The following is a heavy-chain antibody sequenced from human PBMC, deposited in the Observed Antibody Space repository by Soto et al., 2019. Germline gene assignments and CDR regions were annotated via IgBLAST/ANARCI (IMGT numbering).Heavy chain of an antibody. CDR2: ISGTGGGT. D-gene: IGHD3-10*01. CDR3: AKDREWFGEFPYYYYGMNV. V-gene: IGHV3-23*01. CDR1: GFTFSSYA. J-gene: IGHJ6*02. Sequence: EVQLLESGGGLVQPGGSLRLSCTVSGFTFSSYAMTWVRQAPGKGLEWVSAISGTGGGTYYADSVKGRFTISRDNSKNTLYLQLDSLRVEDTALYYCAKDREWFGEFPYYYYGMNVWGQVTTVTVSS.